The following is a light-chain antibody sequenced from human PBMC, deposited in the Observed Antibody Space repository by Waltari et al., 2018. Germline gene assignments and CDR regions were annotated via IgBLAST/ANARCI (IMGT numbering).Light chain of an antibody. V-gene: IGKV1-39*01. CDR1: QSISSY. J-gene: IGKJ2*01. CDR3: QQYNTYPIYT. CDR2: AAS. Sequence: DIQMTQSPSSLSASVGDRVTIPCRASQSISSYLNWYQQKPGKAPKLLIYAASSLQSGVQSRFSGSGSGTDFTLTISSLQPDDLATYYCQQYNTYPIYTFGQGTKLEIK.